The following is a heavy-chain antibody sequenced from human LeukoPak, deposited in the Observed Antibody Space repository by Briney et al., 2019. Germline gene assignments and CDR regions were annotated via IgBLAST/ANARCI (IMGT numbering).Heavy chain of an antibody. V-gene: IGHV3-23*01. CDR1: GFTFSSYA. CDR2: ISGSGGST. Sequence: PGGSLRLSCAASGFTFSSYAMNWVRQAPGKGLEWVSAISGSGGSTYYADSVKGRFTISRDNSKNTLYLQMNSLRAEDTAVYYCARASSSGYRGADYWGQGTLVTVSS. J-gene: IGHJ4*02. CDR3: ARASSSGYRGADY. D-gene: IGHD3-22*01.